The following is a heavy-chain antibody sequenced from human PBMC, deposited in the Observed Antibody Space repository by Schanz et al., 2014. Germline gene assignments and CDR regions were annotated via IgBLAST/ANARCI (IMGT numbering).Heavy chain of an antibody. V-gene: IGHV1-2*06. CDR1: GRTFIVYH. CDR2: ISPNTGDT. D-gene: IGHD3-3*02. Sequence: QVQLVQSGAEVKKPGASMKVSCKASGRTFIVYHVLHWVRQAPGQGLEWMGRISPNTGDTQSAQKFQSRLTMTWYRPISTANMELSRLRSDDTAVYYCARENKDYDSILNKFFHYGLDLWGQGTTVTVSS. CDR3: ARENKDYDSILNKFFHYGLDL. J-gene: IGHJ6*02.